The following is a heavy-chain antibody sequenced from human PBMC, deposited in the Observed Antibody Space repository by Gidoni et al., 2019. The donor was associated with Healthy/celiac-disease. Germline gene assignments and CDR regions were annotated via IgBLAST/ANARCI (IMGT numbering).Heavy chain of an antibody. V-gene: IGHV4-59*08. Sequence: QVQLQESGPGLVKPSETLSLTCTVSGGSISSYYRSLIRQPPGKGLEWIGYIYYSGSTNYNPSLKSRVTISVDTSKNQFSLKLSSVTAADTAVYYCARQGSSSWYYWFDPWGQGTLVTVSS. CDR2: IYYSGST. CDR1: GGSISSYY. D-gene: IGHD6-13*01. CDR3: ARQGSSSWYYWFDP. J-gene: IGHJ5*02.